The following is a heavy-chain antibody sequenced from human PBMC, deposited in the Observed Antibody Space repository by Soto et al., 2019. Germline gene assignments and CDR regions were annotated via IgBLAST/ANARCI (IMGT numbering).Heavy chain of an antibody. J-gene: IGHJ4*02. D-gene: IGHD1-20*01. Sequence: GGSLRLSCAASGFTFSSYAMHWVRQAPGKGLEWVAVISYDGSNKYYADSVKGRFTISRDNSKNTLYLQMNSLRAEDTAVYYCAREGLTGTVSFDYWGQGTLVTVSS. CDR2: ISYDGSNK. V-gene: IGHV3-30-3*01. CDR1: GFTFSSYA. CDR3: AREGLTGTVSFDY.